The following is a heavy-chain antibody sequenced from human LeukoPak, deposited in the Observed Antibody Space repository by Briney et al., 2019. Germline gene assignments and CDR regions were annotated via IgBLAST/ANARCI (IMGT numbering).Heavy chain of an antibody. CDR3: ARELVVVVDTPTNTTRPYYFDY. Sequence: SETLSLTRTVSGGSISSYYWSWIRQPPGKGLEWIGEINHSGSTNYNPSLKSRVTISVDTSKNQFSLKLSSVTAADTAVYYCARELVVVVDTPTNTTRPYYFDYWGQGTLVTVSS. CDR1: GGSISSYY. J-gene: IGHJ4*02. V-gene: IGHV4-34*01. CDR2: INHSGST. D-gene: IGHD3-22*01.